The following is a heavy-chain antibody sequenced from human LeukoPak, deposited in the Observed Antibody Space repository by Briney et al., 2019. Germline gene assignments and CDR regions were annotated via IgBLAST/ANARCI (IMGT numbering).Heavy chain of an antibody. CDR2: TYYRSKWYN. Sequence: SQTLSLTCAISGDSVSSNSATWGWIRQSPSRGLEWLGRTYYRSKWYNEYAVSVKSRITINPDTSRNQLSLHLRSVTPEDTAMYYCARDYRGNGVFDCWGQGILVTVSS. CDR1: GDSVSSNSAT. J-gene: IGHJ4*02. V-gene: IGHV6-1*01. D-gene: IGHD3-10*01. CDR3: ARDYRGNGVFDC.